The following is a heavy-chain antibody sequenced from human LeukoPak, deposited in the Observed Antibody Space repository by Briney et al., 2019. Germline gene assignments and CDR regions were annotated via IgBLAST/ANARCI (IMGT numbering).Heavy chain of an antibody. CDR2: IIWDGGST. CDR3: AKGGVTMVRGAIKSYYYYMDV. V-gene: IGHV3-43*01. J-gene: IGHJ6*03. Sequence: SGGSLRLSCAASGFTFDDYTMHWVRPAPGKGLEWVSLIIWDGGSTYYADSVKGRFTISRDNSKNSLYLQMNSLRSEDTALYYCAKGGVTMVRGAIKSYYYYMDVWGKGTTVTVSS. CDR1: GFTFDDYT. D-gene: IGHD3-10*01.